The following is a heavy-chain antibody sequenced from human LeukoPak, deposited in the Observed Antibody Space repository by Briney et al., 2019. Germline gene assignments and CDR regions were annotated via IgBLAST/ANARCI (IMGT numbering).Heavy chain of an antibody. Sequence: SETLSLTCAVSGGSISSSSYYWGWIRQPPGKGLEWIGSIYYSGSTYYNPSLKSRVTISVDTSKNQFSLKLSSVTAADTAVYYCARDCRSGSYYVDYFDYWGQGTLVTVSS. CDR1: GGSISSSSYY. CDR2: IYYSGST. D-gene: IGHD1-26*01. CDR3: ARDCRSGSYYVDYFDY. J-gene: IGHJ4*02. V-gene: IGHV4-39*07.